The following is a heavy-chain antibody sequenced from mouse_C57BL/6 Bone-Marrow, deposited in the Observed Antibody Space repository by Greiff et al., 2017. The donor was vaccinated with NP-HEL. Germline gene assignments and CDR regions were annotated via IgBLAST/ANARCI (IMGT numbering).Heavy chain of an antibody. D-gene: IGHD2-1*01. CDR2: IYPGGGYT. J-gene: IGHJ4*01. V-gene: IGHV1-63*01. Sequence: QVHVKQSGAELVRPGTSVKMSCKASGYTFTNYWIGWAKQRPGHGLEWIGDIYPGGGYTNYNEKFKGKATLTADKSSSTAYMQFSSLTSEDSAIYDCAREGNYVAMDYWGQGTSVTVSS. CDR1: GYTFTNYW. CDR3: AREGNYVAMDY.